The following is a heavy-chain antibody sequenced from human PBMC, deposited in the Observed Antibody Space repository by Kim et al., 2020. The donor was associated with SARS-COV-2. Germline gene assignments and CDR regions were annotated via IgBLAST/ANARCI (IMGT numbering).Heavy chain of an antibody. CDR3: AKGRGYSSSWYGIDY. D-gene: IGHD6-13*01. CDR2: ISWNSGSI. V-gene: IGHV3-9*01. J-gene: IGHJ4*02. Sequence: SLRLSCAASGFTFDDYAMHWVRQAPGKGLEWVSGISWNSGSIGYADSVKGRFTISRDNAKNSLYLQMNSLRAEDTALYYCAKGRGYSSSWYGIDYWGQGTMVTVSS. CDR1: GFTFDDYA.